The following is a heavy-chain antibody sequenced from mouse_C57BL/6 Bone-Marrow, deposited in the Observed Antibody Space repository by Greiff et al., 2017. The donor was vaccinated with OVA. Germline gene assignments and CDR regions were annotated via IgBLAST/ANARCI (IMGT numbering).Heavy chain of an antibody. J-gene: IGHJ2*01. D-gene: IGHD2-1*01. CDR2: IHPNSGSN. CDR1: GYTFTSYW. CDR3: ARSDGNSYFDY. V-gene: IGHV1-64*01. Sequence: VQLQQPGAELVKPGASVKLSCKASGYTFTSYWMHWVKQRPGQGLEWIGMIHPNSGSNNYNEKFKSKATLTVDKSSSTAYMQLSSLTSEDSAVYYCARSDGNSYFDYWGQGTTLTVSS.